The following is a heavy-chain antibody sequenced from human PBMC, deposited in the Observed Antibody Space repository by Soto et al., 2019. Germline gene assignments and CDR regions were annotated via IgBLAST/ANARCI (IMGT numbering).Heavy chain of an antibody. CDR2: IYYRGST. Sequence: QLQLQESGPGLVKPSETLSLTCTVSGGSISSSSYYWGWIRQPPGKGLEWIGSIYYRGSTYYNPSLKSQVPASVDTSKNQSSLKLSSVTAADTAVYYCARSTGGYSYGFGWFDPWGQGTLVTVSS. V-gene: IGHV4-39*01. D-gene: IGHD5-18*01. J-gene: IGHJ5*02. CDR3: ARSTGGYSYGFGWFDP. CDR1: GGSISSSSYY.